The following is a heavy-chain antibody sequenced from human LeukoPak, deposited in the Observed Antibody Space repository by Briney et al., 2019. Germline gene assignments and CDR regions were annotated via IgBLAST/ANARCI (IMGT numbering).Heavy chain of an antibody. Sequence: PGGSLRPSCAASGFTFNSYAMHWVRQAPGKGLEWVAVISYDGSNKYYADSVKGRFTISRDNSKNTLYLQMNSLRAEDTAVYYCARDPRLWFGESDLDYWGQGTLVTVSS. J-gene: IGHJ4*02. CDR2: ISYDGSNK. CDR3: ARDPRLWFGESDLDY. CDR1: GFTFNSYA. V-gene: IGHV3-30*04. D-gene: IGHD3-10*01.